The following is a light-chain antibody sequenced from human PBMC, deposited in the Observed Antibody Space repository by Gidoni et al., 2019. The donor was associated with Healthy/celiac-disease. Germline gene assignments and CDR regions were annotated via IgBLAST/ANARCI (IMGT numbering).Light chain of an antibody. Sequence: EIVMTQSPATLSVSPGERATLSCRASQSVSSNLAWYQQKPGQAPRLLSYGASTRATGIPARFSGSGSGTEFTLTISSLQSEDFAVYYCQQYNNWPSALTFGGGTKVEIK. J-gene: IGKJ4*01. CDR1: QSVSSN. V-gene: IGKV3D-15*01. CDR2: GAS. CDR3: QQYNNWPSALT.